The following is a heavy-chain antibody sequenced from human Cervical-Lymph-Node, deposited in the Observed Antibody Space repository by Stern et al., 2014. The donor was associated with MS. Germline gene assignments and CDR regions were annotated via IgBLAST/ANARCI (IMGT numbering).Heavy chain of an antibody. CDR1: GLTFSSYG. J-gene: IGHJ6*02. Sequence: VQLVESGGGLVQPGGSLRLSCTASGLTFSSYGMRWVRQAPGKGLEWGSVISGRGADTYYGDSVKGRFTISRDNSKNTLYLRMNSLRAEDTAVYYCAKESGSYDYYYFGMDVWGQGTTVIVSS. CDR3: AKESGSYDYYYFGMDV. V-gene: IGHV3-23*04. CDR2: ISGRGADT. D-gene: IGHD1-26*01.